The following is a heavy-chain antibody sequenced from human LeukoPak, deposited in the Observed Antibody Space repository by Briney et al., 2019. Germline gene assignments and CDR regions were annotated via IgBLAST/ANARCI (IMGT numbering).Heavy chain of an antibody. CDR2: INSDSGAT. CDR1: GYTFSDYY. V-gene: IGHV1-2*02. CDR3: AAATTGTTFFDY. J-gene: IGHJ4*02. Sequence: ASVKVSCKASGYTFSDYYMFWVRQAPGQGLEWMGWINSDSGATNYAQKFQGRVTMTRDTSISTAYMELSSLRSDDTGVYYCAAATTGTTFFDYWGQGTLVTVSS. D-gene: IGHD1-1*01.